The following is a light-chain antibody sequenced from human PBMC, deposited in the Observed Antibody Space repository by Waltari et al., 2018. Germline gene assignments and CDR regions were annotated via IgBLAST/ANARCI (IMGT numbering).Light chain of an antibody. CDR1: RSVLYTSINKNY. J-gene: IGKJ5*01. V-gene: IGKV4-1*01. CDR3: QQYYSIPIT. Sequence: DIVMTQSPESLAVSLGERATLHCKTSRSVLYTSINKNYLAWYRQKPGQPPKLLIYWASTREHGVPDRISGSGSGTDFTLTISSLQAEDVAVYYCQQYYSIPITFGQGTRLEIK. CDR2: WAS.